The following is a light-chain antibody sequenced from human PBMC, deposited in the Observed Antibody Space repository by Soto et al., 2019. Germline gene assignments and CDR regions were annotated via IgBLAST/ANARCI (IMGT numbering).Light chain of an antibody. Sequence: QSVLTQPPSVSAAPGQKGTISCSGSSSNIGNYLVSWYQQVPGTAPKLLIYENNKRPSGIPDRFSGSKSGTSATLGITGLQTGDEADYFCGTWDSGLSAVIFGGGTKLTVL. CDR2: ENN. J-gene: IGLJ2*01. V-gene: IGLV1-51*02. CDR1: SSNIGNYL. CDR3: GTWDSGLSAVI.